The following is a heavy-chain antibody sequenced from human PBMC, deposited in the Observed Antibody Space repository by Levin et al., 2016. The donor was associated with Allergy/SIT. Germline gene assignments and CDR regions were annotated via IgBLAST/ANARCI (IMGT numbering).Heavy chain of an antibody. V-gene: IGHV1-2*02. Sequence: WVRQAPGQGLEWMGWINPNSGGTNYAQKFQGRVTMTRDTSISTAYMELSRLRSDDTAVYYCAREWKYPDAFDIWGQGTMVTVSS. D-gene: IGHD1-1*01. CDR3: AREWKYPDAFDI. CDR2: INPNSGGT. J-gene: IGHJ3*02.